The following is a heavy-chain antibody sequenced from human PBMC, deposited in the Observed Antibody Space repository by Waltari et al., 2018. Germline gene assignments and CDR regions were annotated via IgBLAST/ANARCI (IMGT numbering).Heavy chain of an antibody. D-gene: IGHD2-2*01. Sequence: QVQLVQSGAEVKKPGASVKVSCKVSGYTLTELSMHWVRQAPGKGLGWMGGCDPEEGETIYAQKFHGRVTMTEDTSTDTAYMELSSLRSEDTAVYYGATGPKDIVVVPAAIVFDYWGQGTLVTVSS. CDR3: ATGPKDIVVVPAAIVFDY. CDR1: GYTLTELS. J-gene: IGHJ4*02. V-gene: IGHV1-24*01. CDR2: CDPEEGET.